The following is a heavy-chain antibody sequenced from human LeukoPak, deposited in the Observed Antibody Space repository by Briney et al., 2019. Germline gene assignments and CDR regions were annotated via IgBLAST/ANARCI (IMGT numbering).Heavy chain of an antibody. CDR1: GFTFSNAW. V-gene: IGHV3-15*01. CDR3: TTPEPLAYCGGDCYYPFDY. J-gene: IGHJ4*02. Sequence: PGGSLRLSCAASGFTFSNAWMSWVRQAPGKGLEWVGRIKSETDGGTTDYAAPVKGRFTISRDDSKNTLYLQMNSLKTEDTAVYYCTTPEPLAYCGGDCYYPFDYWGQGTLVTVSS. D-gene: IGHD2-21*02. CDR2: IKSETDGGTT.